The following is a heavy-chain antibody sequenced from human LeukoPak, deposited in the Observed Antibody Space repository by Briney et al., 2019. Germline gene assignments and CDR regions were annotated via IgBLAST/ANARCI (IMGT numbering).Heavy chain of an antibody. D-gene: IGHD3-22*01. CDR2: IRSNSDGGTI. CDR3: ATDFYDST. V-gene: IGHV3-15*07. J-gene: IGHJ5*02. Sequence: PGGSLRLSCAASGFSFNSDWMDWVRQAPGKGLEWVGRIRSNSDGGTIDYAAPVKGSFTLSRDDSKTTLYLQMNSLQTEDTAVYYCATDFYDSTWGQGTLVTVSS. CDR1: GFSFNSDW.